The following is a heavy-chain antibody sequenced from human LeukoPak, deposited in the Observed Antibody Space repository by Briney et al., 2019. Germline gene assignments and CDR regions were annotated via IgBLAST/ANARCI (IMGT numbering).Heavy chain of an antibody. Sequence: SETLSLTCAVYGGSFSGYYWSWIRQPPGKGLEWIGEINHSGSTNYNPSLKSRVTISVDTSKNQFSLKLSSVTAANTAVYYCARGYQLGSYLWFDPWGQGTLVTVSS. D-gene: IGHD2-2*01. CDR2: INHSGST. J-gene: IGHJ5*02. CDR1: GGSFSGYY. V-gene: IGHV4-34*01. CDR3: ARGYQLGSYLWFDP.